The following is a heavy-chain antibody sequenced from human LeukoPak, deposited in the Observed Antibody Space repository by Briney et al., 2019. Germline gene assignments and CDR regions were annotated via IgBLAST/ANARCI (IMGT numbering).Heavy chain of an antibody. Sequence: PSETLSLTCTVSGGSISSYYWSWIRQPPGKGLEWIGYIYYSGSTNYNPSLKSRVTISVDTSKNQFSLKLSSVTAADTAVYYRARRNCSGGSCYLSPSSWWFDPWGQGTLVTVSS. D-gene: IGHD2-15*01. CDR1: GGSISSYY. CDR3: ARRNCSGGSCYLSPSSWWFDP. CDR2: IYYSGST. J-gene: IGHJ5*02. V-gene: IGHV4-59*01.